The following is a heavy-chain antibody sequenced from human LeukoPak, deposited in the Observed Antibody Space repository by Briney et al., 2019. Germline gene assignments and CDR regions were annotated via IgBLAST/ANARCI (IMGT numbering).Heavy chain of an antibody. J-gene: IGHJ6*02. D-gene: IGHD2-2*01. V-gene: IGHV1-69*13. CDR2: IIPIFGTA. CDR1: GGTFSSYA. CDR3: AREGQVVPAAAYYYYGMDV. Sequence: SVTVSCTASGGTFSSYAISWVRQAPGQGLEWMGGIIPIFGTANYAQKFQGRVTITADESTSTAYMELSSLRSEDTAVYYCAREGQVVPAAAYYYYGMDVWGQGTTVTVSS.